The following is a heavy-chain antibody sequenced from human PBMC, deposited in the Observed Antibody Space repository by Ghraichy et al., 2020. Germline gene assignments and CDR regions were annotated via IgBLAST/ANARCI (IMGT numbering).Heavy chain of an antibody. V-gene: IGHV3-30*18. CDR3: AKETGDSSGFDY. D-gene: IGHD3-22*01. J-gene: IGHJ4*02. Sequence: GGSLRLSCAASGFTFSSYGMHWVRQAPGKGLEWVAVISYDGSNKYYADSVKGRFTISRDNSKNTLYLQMNSLRAEDTAVYYSAKETGDSSGFDYWGQGTLVTVSS. CDR2: ISYDGSNK. CDR1: GFTFSSYG.